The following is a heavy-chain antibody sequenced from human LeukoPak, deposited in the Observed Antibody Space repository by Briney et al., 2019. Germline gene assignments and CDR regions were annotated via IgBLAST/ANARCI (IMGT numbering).Heavy chain of an antibody. Sequence: GESLKISCKGSGYSFTSYWIGWVRQMPGKGLEWMGIIYPGDSDTRYSPSFQGQVTISADKSISTAYLQWSSLTASDTAMYYCARQFGSGSPFFAGYYYMDVWGKGTTVTVSS. CDR3: ARQFGSGSPFFAGYYYMDV. CDR2: IYPGDSDT. V-gene: IGHV5-51*01. J-gene: IGHJ6*03. D-gene: IGHD1-26*01. CDR1: GYSFTSYW.